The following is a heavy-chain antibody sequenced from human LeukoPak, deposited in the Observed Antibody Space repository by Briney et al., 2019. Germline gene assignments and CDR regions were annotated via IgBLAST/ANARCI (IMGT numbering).Heavy chain of an antibody. CDR1: GFTFSSYW. J-gene: IGHJ4*02. V-gene: IGHV3-7*03. D-gene: IGHD5-24*01. CDR2: IKQDGSEK. CDR3: AREKSSRDGYNGYFDY. Sequence: PGGSLRLSCAASGFTFSSYWMSWVRQAPGKGLEWVANIKQDGSEKYYVDSVKGRFTISRDNSKSTLYLQVNSLRAEDTAIYYCAREKSSRDGYNGYFDYWGQGTLVTVSS.